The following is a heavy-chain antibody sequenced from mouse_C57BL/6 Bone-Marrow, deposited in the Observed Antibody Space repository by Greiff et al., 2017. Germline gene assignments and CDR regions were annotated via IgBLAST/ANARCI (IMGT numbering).Heavy chain of an antibody. CDR3: ARGYYVDY. CDR2: ISSGSSTI. CDR1: GFTFSDYG. J-gene: IGHJ2*01. Sequence: EVQRVESGGGLVKPGGSLKLPCAASGFTFSDYGMHWVRQAPEKGLEWVAYISSGSSTIYYADTVKGRFTISRDNAKNTLFLQMTSLRSEDTAMYYCARGYYVDYWGQGTTLTVSS. V-gene: IGHV5-17*01.